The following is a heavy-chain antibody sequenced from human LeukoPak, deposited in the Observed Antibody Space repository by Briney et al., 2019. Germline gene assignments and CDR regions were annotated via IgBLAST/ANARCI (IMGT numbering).Heavy chain of an antibody. V-gene: IGHV4-34*01. Sequence: PSETLSLTCAVYGGSFSGYYWSWIRQPPGKGLEWIGEINHSGSTNYNPSLKSRVTISVDTSKNQFSLKLSSVTAADTAVYYCARVSIRLRFLKWLPDNWFDPWGQGTLVTVSS. CDR3: ARVSIRLRFLKWLPDNWFDP. CDR1: GGSFSGYY. D-gene: IGHD3-3*01. CDR2: INHSGST. J-gene: IGHJ5*02.